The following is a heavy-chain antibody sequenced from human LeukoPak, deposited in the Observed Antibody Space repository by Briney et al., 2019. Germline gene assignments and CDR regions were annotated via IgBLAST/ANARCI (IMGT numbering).Heavy chain of an antibody. CDR2: IIPIFGTA. D-gene: IGHD2-8*01. CDR3: ARDSWDCTNGVCYFDY. J-gene: IGHJ4*02. CDR1: GYTFTSYY. Sequence: SVKVSCKASGYTFTSYYIHWVRQAPGQGLEWMGGIIPIFGTANYAQKFQGRVTITADESTSTAYMELSSLRSEDTAVYYCARDSWDCTNGVCYFDYWGQGTLVTVSS. V-gene: IGHV1-69*13.